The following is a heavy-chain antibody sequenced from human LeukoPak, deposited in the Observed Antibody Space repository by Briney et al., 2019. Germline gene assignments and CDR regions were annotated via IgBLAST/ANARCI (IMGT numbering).Heavy chain of an antibody. D-gene: IGHD4-17*01. Sequence: SETLSLTCTVSGGSISSSSYYWGWIRQPPGKGLEWIGSIYYSESTYQNPSLKSRVTISVDTSKNQFSLKLSSVTAADTAVYYCARIPTVTFFDYWGQGTLVTVSS. CDR2: IYYSEST. CDR3: ARIPTVTFFDY. V-gene: IGHV4-39*07. J-gene: IGHJ4*02. CDR1: GGSISSSSYY.